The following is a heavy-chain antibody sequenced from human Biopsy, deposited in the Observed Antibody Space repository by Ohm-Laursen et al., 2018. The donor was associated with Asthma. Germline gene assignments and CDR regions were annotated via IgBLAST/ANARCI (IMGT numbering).Heavy chain of an antibody. CDR1: GGSISSSSYY. CDR2: IYYSGST. CDR3: VSPPGY. Sequence: TLSLTCTVSGGSISSSSYYWGWIRRPPGKGLEFIGTIYYSGSTYYNPSLKSRVTLSVDASKNQFSLKLTSLTAADTAVYYCVSPPGYWGQGTRVTVSS. V-gene: IGHV4-39*01. J-gene: IGHJ4*02.